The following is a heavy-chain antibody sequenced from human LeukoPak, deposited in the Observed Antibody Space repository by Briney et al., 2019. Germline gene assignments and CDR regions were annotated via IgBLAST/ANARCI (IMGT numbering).Heavy chain of an antibody. D-gene: IGHD6-19*01. Sequence: GGSLRLSCAASGFTFSSYAMSWVRQAPGKGLEWVSAISGSGGSTYYADSVKGRFTISRDNSKNTLYLQMSSLRAEDTAVYYCAKGNQYSSGWLFDYWGQGTLVTVSS. CDR2: ISGSGGST. CDR3: AKGNQYSSGWLFDY. V-gene: IGHV3-23*01. CDR1: GFTFSSYA. J-gene: IGHJ4*02.